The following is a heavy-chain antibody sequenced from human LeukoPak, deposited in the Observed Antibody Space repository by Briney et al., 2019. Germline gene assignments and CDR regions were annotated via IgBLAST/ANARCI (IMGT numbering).Heavy chain of an antibody. CDR3: ARVDSAIASGDAFDI. Sequence: GASVKVSCKASGYTFTSYYMHWVRQAPGQGLEWMGIINPSGGSTSYAQKFQGRVTMTRDTSTSTVYMELSSLRSEDTAVYYCARVDSAIASGDAFDIWGQGTMVTVSS. V-gene: IGHV1-46*03. J-gene: IGHJ3*02. CDR1: GYTFTSYY. D-gene: IGHD5-18*01. CDR2: INPSGGST.